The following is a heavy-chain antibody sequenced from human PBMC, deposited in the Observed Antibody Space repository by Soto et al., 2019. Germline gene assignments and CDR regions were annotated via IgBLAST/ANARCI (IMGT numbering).Heavy chain of an antibody. CDR2: ISYDGSNK. CDR3: AKAAATYYCSGGYCYNYYFDS. J-gene: IGHJ4*02. Sequence: QVQLVESGGGVVQPGRSLRLSCAASGFTFSDYGMHWVRQAPGKGLEWVAVISYDGSNKYYADSVRGRFTISRDNSKNTLYLQMNSLRADDTAVYYCAKAAATYYCSGGYCYNYYFDSWGQGTLVTVSS. CDR1: GFTFSDYG. D-gene: IGHD2-15*01. V-gene: IGHV3-30*18.